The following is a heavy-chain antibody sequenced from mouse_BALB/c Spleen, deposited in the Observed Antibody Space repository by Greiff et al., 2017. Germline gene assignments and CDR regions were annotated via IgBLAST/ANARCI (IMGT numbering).Heavy chain of an antibody. D-gene: IGHD1-1*01. CDR1: GFTFTDYY. V-gene: IGHV7-3*02. J-gene: IGHJ1*01. CDR3: ARDRTTVDHWYFDV. CDR2: IRNKANGYTT. Sequence: EVKLMESGGGLVQPGGSLRLSCATSGFTFTDYYMSWVRQPPGKALEWLGFIRNKANGYTTEYSASVKGRFTISRDNSQSILYLQMNTLRAEDSATYYCARDRTTVDHWYFDVWGAGTTVTVSS.